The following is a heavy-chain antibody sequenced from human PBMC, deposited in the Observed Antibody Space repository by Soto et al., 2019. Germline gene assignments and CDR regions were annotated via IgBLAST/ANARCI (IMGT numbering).Heavy chain of an antibody. D-gene: IGHD6-19*01. J-gene: IGHJ4*02. CDR1: GYTFTSYY. Sequence: ASVKVSCKASGYTFTSYYMHWVRQAPGQGLEWMGITNPSGGSTSYAQKFQGRVTMTRDTSTSTVYMELSSLRSEDTAVYYCARAAAVANFDYWGRGTLVTVSS. CDR2: TNPSGGST. CDR3: ARAAAVANFDY. V-gene: IGHV1-46*03.